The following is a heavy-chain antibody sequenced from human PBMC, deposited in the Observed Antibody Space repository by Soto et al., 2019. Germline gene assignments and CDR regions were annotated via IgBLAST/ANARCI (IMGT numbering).Heavy chain of an antibody. CDR1: GGSFSGYY. D-gene: IGHD3-10*01. J-gene: IGHJ6*02. Sequence: SETLSLTCAVYGGSFSGYYWSWIRRPPGKGLEWIGEINHSGSTNYNPSLKSRVTISVDTSKNQFSLKLSSVTAADTAVYYCARVRRKYYYGSGSYLSGGGMDVWGQGTTVTVSS. CDR2: INHSGST. CDR3: ARVRRKYYYGSGSYLSGGGMDV. V-gene: IGHV4-34*01.